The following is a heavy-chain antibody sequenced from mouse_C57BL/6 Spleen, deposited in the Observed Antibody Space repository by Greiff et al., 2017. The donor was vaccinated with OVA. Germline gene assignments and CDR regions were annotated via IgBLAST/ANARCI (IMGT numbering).Heavy chain of an antibody. J-gene: IGHJ4*01. CDR2: ISSGSSTI. D-gene: IGHD2-3*01. CDR1: GFTFSDYG. V-gene: IGHV5-17*01. Sequence: DVKLVESGGGLVKPGGSLKLSCAASGFTFSDYGMHWVRQAPEKGLEWVAYISSGSSTIYYADTVKGRFTISRDNAKNTLFLQMTSLRSEDTAMYYCARMGDGYYYAMDYWGQGTSVTVSS. CDR3: ARMGDGYYYAMDY.